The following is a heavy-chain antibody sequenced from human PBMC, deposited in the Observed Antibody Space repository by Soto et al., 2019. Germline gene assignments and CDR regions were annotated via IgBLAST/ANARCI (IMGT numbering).Heavy chain of an antibody. J-gene: IGHJ4*02. CDR3: ASEGTAMKLHY. V-gene: IGHV4-4*07. D-gene: IGHD5-18*01. CDR2: IFPSGST. CDR1: GVSISNDY. Sequence: PSETLSLTCTVSGVSISNDYWTWVRQPAGKGLEWIGRIFPSGSTNYNPSLRGRVTMSVDTSKDLFSLKLSSVTAADTALYYCASEGTAMKLHYWGQGTLVTSPQ.